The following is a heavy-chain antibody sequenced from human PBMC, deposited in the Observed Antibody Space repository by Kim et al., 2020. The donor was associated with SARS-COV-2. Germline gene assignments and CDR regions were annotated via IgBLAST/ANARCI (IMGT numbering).Heavy chain of an antibody. D-gene: IGHD3-9*01. V-gene: IGHV3-33*01. CDR1: GFTFSSYG. CDR3: ARSRTERYFDWLKEGAYYFDY. Sequence: GGSLRLSCAASGFTFSSYGMHWVRQAPGKGLEWVAVIWYDGSNKYYADSVKGRFTISRDNSKNTLYLQMNSLRAEDTAVYYCARSRTERYFDWLKEGAYYFDYWGQGTLVTVSS. J-gene: IGHJ4*02. CDR2: IWYDGSNK.